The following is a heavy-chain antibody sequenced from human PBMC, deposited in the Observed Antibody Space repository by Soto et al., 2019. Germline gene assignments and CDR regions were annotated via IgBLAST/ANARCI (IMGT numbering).Heavy chain of an antibody. CDR3: AREYCRGGSCYSGQGNWFDP. CDR1: GYTFTSYA. V-gene: IGHV1-3*01. Sequence: QVQLVQSGAEVKKPGASVKVSCKASGYTFTSYAMHWVRQAPGQRLEWMGWINAGNGNTKYSQKFQGRVTITRDTSASTAYMELSSLRSEDTAVYYCAREYCRGGSCYSGQGNWFDPWGQGTLVTVSS. CDR2: INAGNGNT. J-gene: IGHJ5*02. D-gene: IGHD2-15*01.